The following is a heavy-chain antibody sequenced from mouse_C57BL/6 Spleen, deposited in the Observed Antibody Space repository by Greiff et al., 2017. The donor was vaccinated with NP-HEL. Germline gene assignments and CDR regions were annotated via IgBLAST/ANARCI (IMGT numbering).Heavy chain of an antibody. V-gene: IGHV1-82*01. CDR2: IYPGDGDT. CDR1: GYAFTSSW. D-gene: IGHD4-1*01. CDR3: ARWEFQYYFGY. J-gene: IGHJ2*01. Sequence: VKLQESGPELVKPGASVKISCKASGYAFTSSWMNWVKQRPGKGLEWIGRIYPGDGDTNYNGKFKGKATLTVDKSSSTAYMHLSSLAAEDFEVYFCARWEFQYYFGYWGQGTTVTVSS.